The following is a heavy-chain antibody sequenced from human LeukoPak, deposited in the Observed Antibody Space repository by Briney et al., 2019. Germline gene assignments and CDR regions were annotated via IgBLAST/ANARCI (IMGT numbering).Heavy chain of an antibody. CDR1: GYTFTSYG. J-gene: IGHJ6*03. CDR3: ASDPRAWAGAASDYYYMDV. V-gene: IGHV1-18*01. Sequence: ASVKVSCKASGYTFTSYGISWVRQAPGQGLEWMGWISAYNGYTNYAQKVQGRVTMTTDTSTSTAYMELRSLRSDDTAVYYCASDPRAWAGAASDYYYMDVWGKGTTVTVSS. CDR2: ISAYNGYT. D-gene: IGHD2-15*01.